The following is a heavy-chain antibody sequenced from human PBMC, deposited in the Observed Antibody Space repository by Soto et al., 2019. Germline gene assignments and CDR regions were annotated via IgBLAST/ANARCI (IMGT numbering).Heavy chain of an antibody. J-gene: IGHJ5*02. CDR1: GGSISSGGYY. D-gene: IGHD1-1*01. Sequence: PSETLSLTCTVSGGSISSGGYYWSWIRQHPGKGLEWIGYIYYSGSTYYNPSLKSRVTISVDTSKNQFSLKLSSVTAADTAVYYCASERTQYNWFDPWGQGTLVPVSS. V-gene: IGHV4-31*03. CDR2: IYYSGST. CDR3: ASERTQYNWFDP.